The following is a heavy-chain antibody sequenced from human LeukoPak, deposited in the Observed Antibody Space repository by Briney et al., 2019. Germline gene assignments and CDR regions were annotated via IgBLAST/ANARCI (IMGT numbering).Heavy chain of an antibody. J-gene: IGHJ5*02. CDR1: GYTFTSYG. CDR2: ISAYNGNT. Sequence: ASVKVSCRVSGYTFTSYGISWVRQAPGQGLEWMGWISAYNGNTNYAQKLQGRVTMTTDTSTSTAYMELRSLRSDDTAVYYCARRTPAGDNWFDPWGQGTLVTVSS. V-gene: IGHV1-18*01. CDR3: ARRTPAGDNWFDP. D-gene: IGHD1-26*01.